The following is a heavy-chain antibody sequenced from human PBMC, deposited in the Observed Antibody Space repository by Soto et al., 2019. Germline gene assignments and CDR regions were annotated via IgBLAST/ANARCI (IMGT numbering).Heavy chain of an antibody. Sequence: QVLLVQSGAEVKKSGSSVKVSCKASGDSFSSYAISWVRQAPGQGLEWMGGIIPVFGTANYAQKFQGRVTITADESTSTVYMELSSLRSEDTATYYCARVISSRDEYFDYWGQGTVVTVPP. CDR2: IIPVFGTA. J-gene: IGHJ4*02. D-gene: IGHD2-2*01. V-gene: IGHV1-69*01. CDR3: ARVISSRDEYFDY. CDR1: GDSFSSYA.